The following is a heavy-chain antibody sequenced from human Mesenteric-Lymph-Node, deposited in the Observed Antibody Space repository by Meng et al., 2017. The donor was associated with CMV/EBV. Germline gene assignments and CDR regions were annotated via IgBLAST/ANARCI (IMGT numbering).Heavy chain of an antibody. CDR2: ISGSGGST. V-gene: IGHV3-23*01. D-gene: IGHD5-18*01. Sequence: GESLKISCAASGFTFSSYAMSWVRQAPGQGLEWVSAISGSGGSTYYADSVKGRFTISRDNSKNTLYLQMNSLRAEDTALYYCAKGDVGTGSGYSYGNFDYWGQGTLVTVSS. CDR1: GFTFSSYA. J-gene: IGHJ4*02. CDR3: AKGDVGTGSGYSYGNFDY.